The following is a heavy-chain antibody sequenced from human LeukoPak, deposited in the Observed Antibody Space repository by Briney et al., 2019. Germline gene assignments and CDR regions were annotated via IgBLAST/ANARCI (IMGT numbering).Heavy chain of an antibody. CDR2: IYYSGST. CDR1: GGSISNYY. J-gene: IGHJ4*02. CDR3: ARHSQVSHFDY. Sequence: SETLSLTCTVSGGSISNYYWSWIRQPPGKGLEWIGYIYYSGSTNYNPSLKSRVTISVDTSKNQFSLKLSSVTAADTALFYCARHSQVSHFDYWGQGTLVTVSS. D-gene: IGHD3-10*01. V-gene: IGHV4-59*08.